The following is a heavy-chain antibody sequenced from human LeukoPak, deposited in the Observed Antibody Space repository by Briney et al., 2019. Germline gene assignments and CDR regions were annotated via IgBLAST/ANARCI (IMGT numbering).Heavy chain of an antibody. CDR3: TRPTSDGMDV. J-gene: IGHJ6*02. CDR2: IRSKANSYAT. CDR1: GFTFSGSA. Sequence: GGSLRLSCAASGFTFSGSAMHWVRQASGKGLEWVGRIRSKANSYATAYAASVKGRLTISRDDSKNTAYLQMNSLKTEDTAVYYCTRPTSDGMDVWGQGTTVTVSS. V-gene: IGHV3-73*01.